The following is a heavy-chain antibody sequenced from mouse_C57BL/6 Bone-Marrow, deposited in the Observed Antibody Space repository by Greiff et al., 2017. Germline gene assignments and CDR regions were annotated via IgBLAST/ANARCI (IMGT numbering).Heavy chain of an antibody. Sequence: QVQLQQPGAELVKPGASVKLSCKASGYTFTSYWMQWVKQRPGQGLEWIGEIDPSDSYTNYNQKFKGKATLTVDTSSSTAYMQLSSLTSEDSAVYCWARKSPFYYDYDAGVKCDAFDYWGQGTAVTVSA. J-gene: IGHJ4*01. CDR3: ARKSPFYYDYDAGVKCDAFDY. CDR2: IDPSDSYT. V-gene: IGHV1-50*01. CDR1: GYTFTSYW. D-gene: IGHD2-4*01.